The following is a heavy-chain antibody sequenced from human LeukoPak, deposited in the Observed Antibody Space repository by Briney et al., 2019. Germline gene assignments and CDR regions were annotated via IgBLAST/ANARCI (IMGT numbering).Heavy chain of an antibody. D-gene: IGHD6-6*01. V-gene: IGHV3-33*01. Sequence: PGGSLRPSCAASGFTFSQFGMHWVRQAPGKGLEWVAIIWYDGSEKFYGDSVKGRFTISRDNSKNTLYLQMNSLRAEDTAVYYCARDRGTTSSAGYYFDYWGQGTLVTVSS. CDR1: GFTFSQFG. CDR3: ARDRGTTSSAGYYFDY. CDR2: IWYDGSEK. J-gene: IGHJ4*02.